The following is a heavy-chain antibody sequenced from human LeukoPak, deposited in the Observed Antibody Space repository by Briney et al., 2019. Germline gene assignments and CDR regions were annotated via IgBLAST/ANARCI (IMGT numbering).Heavy chain of an antibody. J-gene: IGHJ5*02. Sequence: ASETLSLTCTVSGGSISSSSYYWAWIRQPPGKGLEWIGSMYYSGSAYYNPSLKSRVTISVDTSKNQFSLQLTSVTAADTAVYYCARDLYQLLGNWFDPWGQGTLVTVSS. CDR3: ARDLYQLLGNWFDP. V-gene: IGHV4-39*02. D-gene: IGHD2-2*01. CDR2: MYYSGSA. CDR1: GGSISSSSYY.